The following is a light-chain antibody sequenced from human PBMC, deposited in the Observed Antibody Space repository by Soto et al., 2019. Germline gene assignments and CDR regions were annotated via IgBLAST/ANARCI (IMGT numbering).Light chain of an antibody. CDR3: QHLNSYPRALS. CDR1: QGISSH. J-gene: IGKJ4*01. Sequence: DIQLTQSPAFLSASLGDRVTISCRASQGISSHLAWYQQKPGKAPELLIYAASTLQSGVPSRFSGSGSGTEFTLTIRSLQPEDFTTYFCQHLNSYPRALSFGGGTKVEIK. V-gene: IGKV1-9*01. CDR2: AAS.